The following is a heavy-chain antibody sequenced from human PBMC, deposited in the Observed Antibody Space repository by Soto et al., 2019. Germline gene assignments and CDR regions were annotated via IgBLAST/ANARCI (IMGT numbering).Heavy chain of an antibody. J-gene: IGHJ6*02. V-gene: IGHV3-23*01. CDR1: GFTFSSYA. CDR3: AKSHEPYSNYYYYGMDV. D-gene: IGHD4-4*01. Sequence: EVQLLESGGGLVQPGGSLRLSCAASGFTFSSYAMSWVRQAPGKGLEWVSAISGSGGSTYYADSVKGRFTISRDKSKNTLYLQMNSLRAEDTAVYYCAKSHEPYSNYYYYGMDVWGQGTTVTVSS. CDR2: ISGSGGST.